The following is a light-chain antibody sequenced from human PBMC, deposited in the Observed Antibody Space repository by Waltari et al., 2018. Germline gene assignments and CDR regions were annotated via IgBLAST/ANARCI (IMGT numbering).Light chain of an antibody. J-gene: IGKJ4*01. CDR3: QQYYSTPLT. CDR1: QSVLYSSNNKNY. Sequence: DIVMTQSPDSLAVSLGERATINCKSSQSVLYSSNNKNYLAWYQQKPGQPPKLLIYCASTRESGVPDRFSGSGSGTDFTLTISSLQAEDVAVYYCQQYYSTPLTFGGWTKVEIK. V-gene: IGKV4-1*01. CDR2: CAS.